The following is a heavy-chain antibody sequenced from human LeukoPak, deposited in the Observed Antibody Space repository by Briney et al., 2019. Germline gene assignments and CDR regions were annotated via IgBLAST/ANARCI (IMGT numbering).Heavy chain of an antibody. J-gene: IGHJ4*02. V-gene: IGHV3-23*01. CDR3: AIMHPYYDGSGYWVQ. CDR2: ISTSGGSS. D-gene: IGHD3-22*01. Sequence: GGSLRLSCAVSGITLSNYAMTWVRQAPGKGLEWVSGISTSGGSSSYADSVKGRFTISRDNPRNTLYMEMNSLRAEDTALYYCAIMHPYYDGSGYWVQWGQGTLVTVSS. CDR1: GITLSNYA.